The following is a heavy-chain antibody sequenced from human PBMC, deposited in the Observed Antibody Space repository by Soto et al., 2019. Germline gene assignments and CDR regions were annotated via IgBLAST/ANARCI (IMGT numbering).Heavy chain of an antibody. CDR1: GFTFSSYG. CDR3: AKGRPSGSRPYYYGMGV. CDR2: ISYDGSNK. D-gene: IGHD1-26*01. Sequence: QVQLVESGGGVVQPGRSLRLSCAASGFTFSSYGMHWVRQAPGKGLEWVAVISYDGSNKYYADSVEGRFTISRDNSKNTLYLQMNSLRAEDTAVYYCAKGRPSGSRPYYYGMGVWGQGTTVTVSS. V-gene: IGHV3-30*18. J-gene: IGHJ6*02.